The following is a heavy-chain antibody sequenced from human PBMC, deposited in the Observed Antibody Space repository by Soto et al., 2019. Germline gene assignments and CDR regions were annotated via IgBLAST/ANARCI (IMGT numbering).Heavy chain of an antibody. D-gene: IGHD3-22*01. V-gene: IGHV5-10-1*01. CDR3: ARQIYDSDTGPNFQYYFDS. J-gene: IGHJ4*02. CDR2: IDPSDSQT. Sequence: GESLKISCKGSGYSFAGHWITWVRQKPGKGLEWMGRIDPSDSQTYYSPSFRGHVTISATKSITTVFLQWSSLRASDTAMYYCARQIYDSDTGPNFQYYFDSWGQGTPVTVSS. CDR1: GYSFAGHW.